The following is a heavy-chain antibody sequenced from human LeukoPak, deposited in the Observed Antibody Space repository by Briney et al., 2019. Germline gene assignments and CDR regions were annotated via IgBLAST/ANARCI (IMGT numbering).Heavy chain of an antibody. CDR1: GDSVSSRSYY. V-gene: IGHV4-39*01. Sequence: SETLSLTCTVSGDSVSSRSYYWAWIRHRPGKGLEWIGSIYYSGSTYYSPSLKSRVTISVDTSKNQFSLKLSSVTAADTAVYYCARRDSSSWYNAFDFWGQGTMVTVSS. J-gene: IGHJ3*01. D-gene: IGHD6-13*01. CDR2: IYYSGST. CDR3: ARRDSSSWYNAFDF.